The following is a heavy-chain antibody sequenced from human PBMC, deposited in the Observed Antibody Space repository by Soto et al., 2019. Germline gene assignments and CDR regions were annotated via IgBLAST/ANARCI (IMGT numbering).Heavy chain of an antibody. CDR1: GFTFRTYG. J-gene: IGHJ4*02. D-gene: IGHD1-26*01. CDR3: ARGRVDGGELDL. CDR2: IWYDASNK. V-gene: IGHV3-33*01. Sequence: VQLVESGGGVVQPGRSLRLSCAASGFTFRTYGMYWVCQAPGKGLEWVAVIWYDASNKYYADSVKGRFTISRDNSENTLYLQMNSLRAEDTAVYYCARGRVDGGELDLWGQGTLVTVSS.